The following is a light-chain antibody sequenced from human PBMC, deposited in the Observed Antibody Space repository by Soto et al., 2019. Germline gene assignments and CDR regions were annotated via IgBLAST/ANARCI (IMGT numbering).Light chain of an antibody. CDR2: GAS. CDR3: QQYGSSPET. J-gene: IGKJ1*01. V-gene: IGKV3-20*01. CDR1: QSVSSN. Sequence: ETVMTQSPATLSVSPWDTATLSCRASQSVSSNLAWYPKKPGQAPRLLIYGASSRATGIPDRFSGSGSGTDFTLTISRLETEDFAVYYCQQYGSSPETFGQGTKVDI.